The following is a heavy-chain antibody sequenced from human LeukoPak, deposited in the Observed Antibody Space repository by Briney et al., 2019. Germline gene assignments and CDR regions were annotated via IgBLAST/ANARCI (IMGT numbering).Heavy chain of an antibody. CDR3: ARGSYGSGSYYSYYYMDV. CDR1: GDSISSGGYY. Sequence: SETLSLTCTVSGDSISSGGYYWSWIRQPPGKGLEWIGEINHSGSTNYNPSLKSRVTISVDTSKNQFSLKLSSVTAADTAVYYCARGSYGSGSYYSYYYMDVWGKGTTVTVSS. J-gene: IGHJ6*03. V-gene: IGHV4-39*07. D-gene: IGHD3-10*01. CDR2: INHSGST.